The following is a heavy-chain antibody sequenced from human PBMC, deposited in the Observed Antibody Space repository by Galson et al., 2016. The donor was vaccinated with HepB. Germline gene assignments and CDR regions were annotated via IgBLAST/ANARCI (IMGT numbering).Heavy chain of an antibody. D-gene: IGHD5-18*01. Sequence: SLRLSCAASGFIFGSFEMNWVRQAPGQGLEWLSFISSSGSSIYYADSVKGRFTISRDNAKNSLFLQMNSLRAEDTAVYYCCVDTAMDYVFDYWGQGTLVTVSS. CDR1: GFIFGSFE. CDR3: CVDTAMDYVFDY. J-gene: IGHJ4*02. V-gene: IGHV3-48*03. CDR2: ISSSGSSI.